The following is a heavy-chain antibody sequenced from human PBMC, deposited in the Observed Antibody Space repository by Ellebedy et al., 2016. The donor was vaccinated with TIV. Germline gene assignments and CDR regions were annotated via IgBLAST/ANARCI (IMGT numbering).Heavy chain of an antibody. D-gene: IGHD2-2*01. J-gene: IGHJ4*02. V-gene: IGHV4-59*13. CDR2: IYYSGST. CDR3: ARVRDIVVVTFDY. Sequence: SETLSLXXAVYGGSFSGYYWSWIRQPPGKGLEWIEYIYYSGSTNYNPSLKSRVTISVDTSKNQFSLKLSSVTAADTAVYYCARVRDIVVVTFDYWGQGTLVTVSS. CDR1: GGSFSGYY.